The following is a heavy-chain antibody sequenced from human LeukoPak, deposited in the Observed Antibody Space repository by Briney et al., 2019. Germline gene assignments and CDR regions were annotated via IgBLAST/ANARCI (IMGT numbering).Heavy chain of an antibody. CDR1: GGTFSSYA. V-gene: IGHV1-69*05. D-gene: IGHD3-22*01. Sequence: SVKVSCKASGGTFSSYAISWVRQAPGQGLEWMGGTIPIFGTANYAQKFQGRVTITTDESTSTAYMELSSLRSEDTAVYYCARDRSETYYYDSSGYYGAYNWFDPWGQGTLVTVSS. J-gene: IGHJ5*02. CDR2: TIPIFGTA. CDR3: ARDRSETYYYDSSGYYGAYNWFDP.